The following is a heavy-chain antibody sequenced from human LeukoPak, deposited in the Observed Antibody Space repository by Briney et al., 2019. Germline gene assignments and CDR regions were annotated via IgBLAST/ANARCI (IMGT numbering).Heavy chain of an antibody. D-gene: IGHD3-3*01. J-gene: IGHJ5*02. V-gene: IGHV4-59*01. Sequence: SETLSLTCTVSGGSISSYYWSWIRQPPGKGLEWIGYIFYSGSTNYNPSLKSRVTISVDTSKNQFSLKLSSVTAADTAVYYCARVFSYPLRAPFDPWGQGTLVTVS. CDR2: IFYSGST. CDR1: GGSISSYY. CDR3: ARVFSYPLRAPFDP.